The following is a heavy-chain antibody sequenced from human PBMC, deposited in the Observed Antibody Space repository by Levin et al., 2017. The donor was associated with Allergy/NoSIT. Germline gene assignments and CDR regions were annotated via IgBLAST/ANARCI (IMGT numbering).Heavy chain of an antibody. D-gene: IGHD6-25*01. Sequence: GGSLRLSCAASGFSFSGYWMSWVRQAPGKGLEWVANIKQDGSEKHYVDSVKGRFTISRDNAKNSLFLQMNSLRAEDTAVYYCARISAAPYWDCRGQGTLVTVSS. CDR3: ARISAAPYWDC. CDR2: IKQDGSEK. V-gene: IGHV3-7*01. CDR1: GFSFSGYW. J-gene: IGHJ4*02.